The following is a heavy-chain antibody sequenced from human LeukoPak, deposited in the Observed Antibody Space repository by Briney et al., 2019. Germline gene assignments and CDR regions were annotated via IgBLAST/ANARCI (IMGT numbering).Heavy chain of an antibody. CDR3: AKEGAASLDVDV. D-gene: IGHD3-3*02. Sequence: GGSLRLSCAASGFIFIGYGMHWVRQAPGKGPEWVAFIRPDGHNKYYADSVKGRFMISRDNSKNTVDLQMNSLRGDDTAMYYCAKEGAASLDVDVWGKGTTVTVSS. V-gene: IGHV3-30*02. CDR2: IRPDGHNK. CDR1: GFIFIGYG. J-gene: IGHJ6*04.